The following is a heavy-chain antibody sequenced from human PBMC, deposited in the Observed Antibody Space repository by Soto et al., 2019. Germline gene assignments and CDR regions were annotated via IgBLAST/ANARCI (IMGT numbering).Heavy chain of an antibody. J-gene: IGHJ4*02. V-gene: IGHV4-34*01. D-gene: IGHD3-22*01. Sequence: SETLSLTCAVYGGSFSGYYWSWIRQPPGKGLEWIGEINHSGSTNYNPSLKSRVTISVDTSKNQFSLKLSSVTAADTAVYYCARGLYYYDSSGYVWGQGTLVTVSS. CDR3: ARGLYYYDSSGYV. CDR1: GGSFSGYY. CDR2: INHSGST.